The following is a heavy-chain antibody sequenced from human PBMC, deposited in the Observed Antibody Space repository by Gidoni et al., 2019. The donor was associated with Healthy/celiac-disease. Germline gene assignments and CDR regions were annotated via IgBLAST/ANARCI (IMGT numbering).Heavy chain of an antibody. Sequence: EVQLLESGGGLVQPGVSLSLSCSASGFNFSSYPMSWVRPAPGKGLEWGSAISGSGGSTYYADSVKGRFTISRDNSKNTLYLKMNRLRAEDTAVDYCAKSGGYCSSTSCYTGRLLSYYYMDVWGKGTTVTVSS. CDR2: ISGSGGST. CDR3: AKSGGYCSSTSCYTGRLLSYYYMDV. V-gene: IGHV3-23*01. J-gene: IGHJ6*03. CDR1: GFNFSSYP. D-gene: IGHD2-2*02.